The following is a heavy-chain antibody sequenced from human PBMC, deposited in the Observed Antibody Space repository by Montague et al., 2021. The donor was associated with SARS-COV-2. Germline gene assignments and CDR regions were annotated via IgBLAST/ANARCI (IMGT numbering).Heavy chain of an antibody. D-gene: IGHD3-16*01. J-gene: IGHJ6*03. CDR3: ARGTLSVKMAGVVLLGGIYYIDV. CDR2: SNESGST. Sequence: SETLSLTCAVYGGSFSNYYWSWIRQSPGKGLEWIGESNESGSTNXNPSLKSRVTISVDTSKNQFSLNLTSVTAADTAMYYCARGTLSVKMAGVVLLGGIYYIDVWGQGTTVTVSS. V-gene: IGHV4-34*01. CDR1: GGSFSNYY.